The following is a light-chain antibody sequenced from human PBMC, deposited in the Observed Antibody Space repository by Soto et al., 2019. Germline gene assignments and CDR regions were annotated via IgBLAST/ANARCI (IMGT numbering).Light chain of an antibody. Sequence: DVVMTQSPLSLPVTPGEPASISCRSSQSLQHSNGRNYLDWYLQKPGQSPQLLIYLGSNRASGVPDRFSGSGSGTDYTLKIRRVEADDGGVYYCMQARQTPITFGQGTRLEIK. J-gene: IGKJ5*01. CDR3: MQARQTPIT. V-gene: IGKV2-28*01. CDR2: LGS. CDR1: QSLQHSNGRNY.